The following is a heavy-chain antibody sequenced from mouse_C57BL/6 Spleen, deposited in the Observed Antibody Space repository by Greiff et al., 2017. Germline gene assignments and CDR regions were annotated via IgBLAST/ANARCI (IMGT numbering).Heavy chain of an antibody. CDR3: ASDSLYDCYYAWFAY. Sequence: ESGPGLVKPSQSLSLTCSVTGYSITSGYYWNWIRQFPGNKLEWMGYISYDGSNNYNPSLKNRISITRDTSKNQFFLKLNSVTTEDTATYYCASDSLYDCYYAWFAYWGQGTLVTVSA. CDR1: GYSITSGYY. CDR2: ISYDGSN. J-gene: IGHJ3*01. V-gene: IGHV3-6*01. D-gene: IGHD2-3*01.